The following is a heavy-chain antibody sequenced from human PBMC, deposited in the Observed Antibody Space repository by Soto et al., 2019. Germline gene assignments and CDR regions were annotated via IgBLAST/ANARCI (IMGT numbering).Heavy chain of an antibody. CDR1: GGTFSSYA. J-gene: IGHJ6*02. D-gene: IGHD2-2*01. CDR3: ARDPQSGSGCSSTSCYSYYYGMDV. V-gene: IGHV1-69*01. CDR2: IIPIFGTA. Sequence: QVQLVQSGAEVKKPGSSVKVSCKASGGTFSSYAISWVRQAPGQGLEWMGGIIPIFGTANYAQKFQGRVTITADESTSTAYMELRSLRSEDTAVYYCARDPQSGSGCSSTSCYSYYYGMDVWGQGTTVTVSS.